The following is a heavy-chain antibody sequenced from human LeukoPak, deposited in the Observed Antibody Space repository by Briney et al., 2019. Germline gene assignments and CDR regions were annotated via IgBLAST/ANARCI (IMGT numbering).Heavy chain of an antibody. D-gene: IGHD3-10*01. CDR1: GFTFSSYG. V-gene: IGHV3-33*01. Sequence: GGSLRLSCAASGFTFSSYGMHWVRQAPGKGLEWVAVIWYDGSNKYYADSVKGRFTISRDNSKNTLYLQMNSLRAEDTAVYYCARGLYRRSWRSMVRGVNHYFDYWGQGTLVTVSS. J-gene: IGHJ4*02. CDR3: ARGLYRRSWRSMVRGVNHYFDY. CDR2: IWYDGSNK.